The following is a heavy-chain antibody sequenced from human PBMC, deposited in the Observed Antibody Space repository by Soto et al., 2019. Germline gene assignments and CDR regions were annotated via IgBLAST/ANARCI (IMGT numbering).Heavy chain of an antibody. D-gene: IGHD3-10*01. CDR2: IIPIFGTA. CDR1: GGTFSSYA. V-gene: IGHV1-69*01. CDR3: ARDFGRIRWFGESRGLDY. J-gene: IGHJ4*02. Sequence: QVQLVQSGAEVKKPGSSVKVSCKASGGTFSSYAISWVRQAPGQGLEWMGGIIPIFGTANYAQKFQGRVTITADESTSTAYMELSSLRSEDTAVYYCARDFGRIRWFGESRGLDYWGPGTLVTVSS.